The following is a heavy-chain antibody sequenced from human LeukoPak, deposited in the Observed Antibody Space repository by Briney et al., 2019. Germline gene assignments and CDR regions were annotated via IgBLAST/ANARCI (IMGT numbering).Heavy chain of an antibody. V-gene: IGHV3-11*01. Sequence: GGSLRLSCAASGFTFSDYYMSWIRQAPGKGLEWVSYISSSGSTIYYADSVKGRFTISRDNAKNSLYLQMNSLRAEDTAVYYCARNSSGYYSFYFFDYWGQGTLVTVSS. D-gene: IGHD3-22*01. CDR2: ISSSGSTI. J-gene: IGHJ4*02. CDR1: GFTFSDYY. CDR3: ARNSSGYYSFYFFDY.